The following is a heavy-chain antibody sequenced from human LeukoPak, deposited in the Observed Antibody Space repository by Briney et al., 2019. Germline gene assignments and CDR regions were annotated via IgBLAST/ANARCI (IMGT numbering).Heavy chain of an antibody. CDR3: AKGPPTSGSYYNFYYHYYMDV. Sequence: GGSLRLSCAASGFTFSSYGMHWVRQAPGKGLEWVAFIRYDGSNKYYADSVKGRFTISRDNSKNTLYLQMNSLRAEDTAVYYCAKGPPTSGSYYNFYYHYYMDVWGKGTTVTVSS. V-gene: IGHV3-30*02. J-gene: IGHJ6*03. CDR1: GFTFSSYG. CDR2: IRYDGSNK. D-gene: IGHD3-10*01.